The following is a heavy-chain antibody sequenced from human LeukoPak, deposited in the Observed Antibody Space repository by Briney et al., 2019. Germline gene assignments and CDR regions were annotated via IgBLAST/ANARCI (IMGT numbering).Heavy chain of an antibody. CDR2: VYYSGST. CDR3: ARHRSTLIRGVRERTYFDY. V-gene: IGHV4-39*01. J-gene: IGHJ4*02. D-gene: IGHD3-10*01. Sequence: SETLSLTCIVSGDSITTTTHYWGWIRQPPGQGLEWIGSVYYSGSTYYSPSLKSRVTISVDTSKSHFSLKPSSVTAADTAVYYCARHRSTLIRGVRERTYFDYWGQGTLVTVSS. CDR1: GDSITTTTHY.